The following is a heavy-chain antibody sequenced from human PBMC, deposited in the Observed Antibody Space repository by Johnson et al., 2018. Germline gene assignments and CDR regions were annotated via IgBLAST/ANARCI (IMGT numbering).Heavy chain of an antibody. CDR3: AKEGGYDSSGYIGAFDI. CDR2: ISYDGSRK. J-gene: IGHJ3*02. Sequence: QLVQSGGGVVQPGRSLRLSCAASGFTFSSYGMHWVRQAPGKGLEWVAIISYDGSRKYYEASVKGRFTISRDNSKNTLYLQMNSLRAEDTAVYYCAKEGGYDSSGYIGAFDIWGQGTMVTVSS. V-gene: IGHV3-30*18. CDR1: GFTFSSYG. D-gene: IGHD3-22*01.